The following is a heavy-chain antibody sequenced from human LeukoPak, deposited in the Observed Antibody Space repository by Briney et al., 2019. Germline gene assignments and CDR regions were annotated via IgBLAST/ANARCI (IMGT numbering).Heavy chain of an antibody. CDR2: INSDGSST. J-gene: IGHJ4*02. D-gene: IGHD2-15*01. Sequence: GGSLRLSCAASGFTFSRYWMHWVRQGPGKGLVWVSRINSDGSSTTYADSVKGRFTISRDNAKNTLYLQMNSLRVEDTALYYCVSDRDAAYFDFWGQGTLVTVSS. CDR1: GFTFSRYW. CDR3: VSDRDAAYFDF. V-gene: IGHV3-74*01.